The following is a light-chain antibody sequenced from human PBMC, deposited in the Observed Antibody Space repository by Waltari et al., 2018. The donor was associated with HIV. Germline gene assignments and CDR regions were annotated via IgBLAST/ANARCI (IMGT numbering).Light chain of an antibody. J-gene: IGKJ2*01. Sequence: EIVMTQSPATLSVSPGERATLSCRASQSVSSNLAWYQQKPGQAPRLLIYGASPRATGVPARFSGSGSGTEFTPTISSLQSEDFAVYYCQQYINRPPYTFGQGTKLEI. CDR1: QSVSSN. V-gene: IGKV3-15*01. CDR3: QQYINRPPYT. CDR2: GAS.